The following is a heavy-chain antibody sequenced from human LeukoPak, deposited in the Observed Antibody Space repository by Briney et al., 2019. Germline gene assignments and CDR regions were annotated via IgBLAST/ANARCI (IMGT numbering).Heavy chain of an antibody. J-gene: IGHJ5*02. CDR2: IIPIFGTA. D-gene: IGHD5-24*01. CDR3: ASSLSRQDGYNLS. CDR1: GGTFSSYA. V-gene: IGHV1-69*13. Sequence: ASVKVSCKASGGTFSSYAISWVRQAPGQGLEWMGGIIPIFGTANYAQKFQGRVTITADESTSTAYMELSSPRSEDTAVYYCASSLSRQDGYNLSWGQGTLVTVSS.